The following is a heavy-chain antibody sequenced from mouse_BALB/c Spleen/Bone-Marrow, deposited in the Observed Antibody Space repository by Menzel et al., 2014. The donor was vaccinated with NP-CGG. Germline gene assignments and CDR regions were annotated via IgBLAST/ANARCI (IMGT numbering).Heavy chain of an antibody. CDR2: INPDSSTI. V-gene: IGHV4-1*02. CDR1: GFDFSSYW. Sequence: DVMLVESGGSLVQPGGSLKLSCAASGFDFSSYWMNWVRQAPGKGLEWIGEINPDSSTINYTPSLKDKFIISRDNAKNTLYLQMSKVRSEDTALYYCARLHYYGYGAYWGQGTLVTVSA. CDR3: ARLHYYGYGAY. J-gene: IGHJ3*01. D-gene: IGHD1-2*01.